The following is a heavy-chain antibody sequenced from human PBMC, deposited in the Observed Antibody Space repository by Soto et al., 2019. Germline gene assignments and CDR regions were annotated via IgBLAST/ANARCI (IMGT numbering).Heavy chain of an antibody. Sequence: GASVKVSCKASGYTFTSYAMHWVRQAPGQRLEWMGWINADNGNTKYSQKLQGRVTMTTDTSTSTAYMELRSLRSDDTAVYYCARDISAFSYGPNPSDYWGQGTLVTVSS. V-gene: IGHV1-3*01. CDR3: ARDISAFSYGPNPSDY. J-gene: IGHJ4*02. CDR1: GYTFTSYA. D-gene: IGHD5-18*01. CDR2: INADNGNT.